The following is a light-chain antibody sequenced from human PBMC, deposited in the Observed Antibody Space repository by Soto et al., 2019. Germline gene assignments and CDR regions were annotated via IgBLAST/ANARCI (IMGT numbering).Light chain of an antibody. V-gene: IGKV1-5*01. Sequence: DIPMTQSPPTLSASVGDRVTITCRASQSISNNWLAWYQQKPETARKLLIYHASTLESGVPSRFSGSGSGTEFSLTISSLQPDDLATYYCQQYNTYSFGQGTKVDIK. CDR3: QQYNTYS. J-gene: IGKJ1*01. CDR1: QSISNNW. CDR2: HAS.